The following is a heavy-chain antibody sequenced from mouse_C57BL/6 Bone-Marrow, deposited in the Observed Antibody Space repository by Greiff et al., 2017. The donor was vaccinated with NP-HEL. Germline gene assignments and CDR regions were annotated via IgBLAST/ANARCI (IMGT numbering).Heavy chain of an antibody. D-gene: IGHD4-1*01. CDR1: GYTFTSYW. J-gene: IGHJ3*01. V-gene: IGHV1-64*01. CDR3: ARKRLGPFAY. CDR2: IHPNSGST. Sequence: QVQLKQPGAELVKPGASVKLSCKASGYTFTSYWMHWVKQRPGQGLEWIGMIHPNSGSTNYNEKFKSKATLTVDKSSSTAYMQLSSLTSEDSAVYYCARKRLGPFAYWGQGTLVTVSA.